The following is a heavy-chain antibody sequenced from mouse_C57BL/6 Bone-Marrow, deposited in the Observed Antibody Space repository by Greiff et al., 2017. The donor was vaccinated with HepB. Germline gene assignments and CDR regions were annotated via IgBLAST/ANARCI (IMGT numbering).Heavy chain of an antibody. Sequence: VQLQQSGPELVKPGASVKISCKASGYAFSSSWMNWVKQRPGKGLEWIGRIYPGDGDTNYNGKFKGKATLTADKTSSTAYMQLSSLTSEYSAVYFCARPYYGSSYCWFAYWGQGTLVTVSA. J-gene: IGHJ3*01. CDR2: IYPGDGDT. CDR3: ARPYYGSSYCWFAY. D-gene: IGHD1-1*01. CDR1: GYAFSSSW. V-gene: IGHV1-82*01.